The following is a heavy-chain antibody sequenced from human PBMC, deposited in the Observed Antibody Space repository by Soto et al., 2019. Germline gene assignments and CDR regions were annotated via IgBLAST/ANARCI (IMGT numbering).Heavy chain of an antibody. CDR1: GFTFGDYA. V-gene: IGHV3-49*03. Sequence: GGSLRLSCTASGFTFGDYAMSWFRQAPGKGLEWVGFIRSKAYGGTTEYAASVKGRFTIARDDSKSIAYLQMNSLKTEDTDVYYCTRDTYYDFWSGYPAYYMDVWGKGTTVTVSS. CDR2: IRSKAYGGTT. CDR3: TRDTYYDFWSGYPAYYMDV. D-gene: IGHD3-3*01. J-gene: IGHJ6*03.